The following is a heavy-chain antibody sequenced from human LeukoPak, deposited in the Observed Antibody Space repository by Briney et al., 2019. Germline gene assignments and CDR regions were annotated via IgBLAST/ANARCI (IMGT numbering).Heavy chain of an antibody. V-gene: IGHV5-10-1*01. CDR2: IDPRDPYT. CDR3: ARQVRDVPGAFDI. D-gene: IGHD5-24*01. Sequence: GESXMISCKVSGCSFPTYWITWVRQMPGKGPXXXXRIDPRDPYTNYSPXFQSHVPISTDQSISTPYLQWSSVKASDTAMYYCARQVRDVPGAFDIWGQGTMVSVSS. CDR1: GCSFPTYW. J-gene: IGHJ3*02.